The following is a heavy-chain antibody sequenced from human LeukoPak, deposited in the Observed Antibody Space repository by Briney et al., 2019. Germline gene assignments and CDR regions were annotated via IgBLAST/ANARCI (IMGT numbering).Heavy chain of an antibody. D-gene: IGHD3-3*01. Sequence: PGGSRRLSCTASGFTFSSYEMNWVRQAPGKGLEWISYITGSGNTIYYADSVKGRFTISRDNAKNLLYLQMNSLGVEDTAVYYCAGDGFWSGSYEVRWFDPWGQGTRVTVSS. CDR1: GFTFSSYE. J-gene: IGHJ5*02. V-gene: IGHV3-48*03. CDR3: AGDGFWSGSYEVRWFDP. CDR2: ITGSGNTI.